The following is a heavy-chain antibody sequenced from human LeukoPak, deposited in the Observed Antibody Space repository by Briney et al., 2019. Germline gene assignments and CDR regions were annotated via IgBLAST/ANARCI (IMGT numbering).Heavy chain of an antibody. V-gene: IGHV4-34*01. CDR3: ARGGRGPRMGD. CDR1: GGSFSGYF. CDR2: ISPSGSI. Sequence: TSETLSLTCGVYGGSFSGYFWSWIRQPPGKGLEWIGEISPSGSIYYNPSLKSRVTISIDTSKGQFSLRLTSVTATDTALYYCARGGRGPRMGDWGQGTLVTVSS. D-gene: IGHD1-26*01. J-gene: IGHJ4*02.